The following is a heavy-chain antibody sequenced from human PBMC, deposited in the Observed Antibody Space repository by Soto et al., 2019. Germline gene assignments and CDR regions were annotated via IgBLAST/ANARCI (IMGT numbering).Heavy chain of an antibody. J-gene: IGHJ4*02. V-gene: IGHV3-48*02. CDR1: GVTFSSYS. D-gene: IGHD5-18*01. Sequence: GGSLGLACAASGVTFSSYSMDWVRQAPGKGLEWVSYISSSSSTIYYADSVKGRFTISRDNAKNSLYLQMNSLRDEDTAVYYSASDSRYTYGPIDYRGQGTLVPVSP. CDR3: ASDSRYTYGPIDY. CDR2: ISSSSSTI.